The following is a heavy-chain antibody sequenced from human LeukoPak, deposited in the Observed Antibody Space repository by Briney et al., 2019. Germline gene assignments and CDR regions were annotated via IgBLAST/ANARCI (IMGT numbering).Heavy chain of an antibody. CDR3: ASADYDMAFDI. J-gene: IGHJ3*02. V-gene: IGHV4-31*03. D-gene: IGHD3-9*01. CDR2: IYYSGST. CDR1: GGSISSGGYY. Sequence: PSQTLSLTCTVSGGSISSGGYYWSWIRQHPGKGLEWIGYIYYSGSTDYNPSLKSRFTMSVDTSKNQFSLKLSSVTAADTAVYYCASADYDMAFDIWGQGTMVTVSS.